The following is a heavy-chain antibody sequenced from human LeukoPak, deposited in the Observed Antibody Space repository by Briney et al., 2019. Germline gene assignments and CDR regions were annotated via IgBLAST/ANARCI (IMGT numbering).Heavy chain of an antibody. CDR3: AKAGRGIRFLEWSDAMDV. CDR2: IRYDGSNK. J-gene: IGHJ6*03. CDR1: GFTFSSYG. D-gene: IGHD3-3*01. Sequence: GGSLRLSCAASGFTFSSYGMHWVRQAPGKGLEWVAFIRYDGSNKYYADSVKGRFTISRDNSKNTLYLQMNSLRAEDTAVYYCAKAGRGIRFLEWSDAMDVWGKGTTVTVSS. V-gene: IGHV3-30*02.